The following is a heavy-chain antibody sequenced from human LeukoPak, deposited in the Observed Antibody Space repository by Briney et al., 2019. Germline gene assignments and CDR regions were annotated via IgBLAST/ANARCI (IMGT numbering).Heavy chain of an antibody. J-gene: IGHJ6*03. Sequence: PSETLSLTCTVSGGSISSYYWSWIRQPPGKGLEWIGYIYYSGSTNYNPSLKSRVTISVDTTNNQFSLKLSSVTAADTAVYYCARAHRGKGSYYYYYMDVWGKGTTVTVSS. CDR1: GGSISSYY. CDR2: IYYSGST. CDR3: ARAHRGKGSYYYYYMDV. V-gene: IGHV4-59*01.